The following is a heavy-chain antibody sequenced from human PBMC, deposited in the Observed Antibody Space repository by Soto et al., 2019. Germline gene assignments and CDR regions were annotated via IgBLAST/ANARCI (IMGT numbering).Heavy chain of an antibody. V-gene: IGHV4-59*01. CDR2: IFYSVST. CDR1: GGSISSYY. D-gene: IGHD5-18*01. CDR3: ASMIGYPVPSVES. J-gene: IGHJ5*01. Sequence: QVQLQESGPGLVKPSETLSLTCTVSGGSISSYYWRWIRQPPGKGLEWIGFIFYSVSTTYHPSLKSLLPISLDTSQSPFPLKLNSVPAADTTVSYCASMIGYPVPSVESWGQGTLVAGSS.